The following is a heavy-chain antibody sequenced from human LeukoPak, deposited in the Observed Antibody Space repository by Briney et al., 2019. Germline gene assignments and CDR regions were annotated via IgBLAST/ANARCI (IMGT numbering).Heavy chain of an antibody. CDR3: ASTQWLENYFDY. V-gene: IGHV4-59*01. Sequence: SETLSLTCTVSGGSISSYYWSWIRQPPGKGLEWIGYIYYSGSTNYNPSLKSRVTVSVDTSKNQFSLKLSSVTAADTAVYYCASTQWLENYFDYWGQGNLVTDS. D-gene: IGHD6-19*01. CDR2: IYYSGST. J-gene: IGHJ4*02. CDR1: GGSISSYY.